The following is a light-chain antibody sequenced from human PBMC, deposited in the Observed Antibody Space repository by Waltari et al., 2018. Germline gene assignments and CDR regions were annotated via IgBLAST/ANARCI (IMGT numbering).Light chain of an antibody. CDR2: DVS. V-gene: IGLV2-14*01. CDR1: SSDGGGYNY. J-gene: IGLJ3*02. Sequence: QSALTQPASVSGSPGPSLTISCTGTSSDGGGYNYVSWYQQHPGKAPKLMIYDVSNRPSGVSNRFSGSKSGNTASLTISGLQAEDEADYYCSSYTSSSTLMFGGGTKLTVL. CDR3: SSYTSSSTLM.